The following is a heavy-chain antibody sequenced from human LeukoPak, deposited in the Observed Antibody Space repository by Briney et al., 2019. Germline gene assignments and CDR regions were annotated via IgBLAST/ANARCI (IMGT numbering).Heavy chain of an antibody. D-gene: IGHD3-10*01. CDR3: ARDHRWFGELFWFDP. CDR1: GGSFSGYY. CDR2: INHSGST. Sequence: SETLSLTCAVYGGSFSGYYWSWIRQPPGKGLEWIGEINHSGSTNYNPSLKSRVTISVDTSKNQFSLKLSSVTAADTAVYYCARDHRWFGELFWFDPWGQGTLVTVSS. V-gene: IGHV4-34*01. J-gene: IGHJ5*02.